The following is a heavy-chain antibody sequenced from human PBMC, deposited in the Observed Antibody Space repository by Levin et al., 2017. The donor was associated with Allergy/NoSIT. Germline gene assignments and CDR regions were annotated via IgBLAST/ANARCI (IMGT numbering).Heavy chain of an antibody. CDR2: IKQDGSQK. V-gene: IGHV3-7*01. D-gene: IGHD6-13*01. J-gene: IGHJ6*04. CDR1: EFTLSSYW. Sequence: GGSLRLSCAASEFTLSSYWMSWVRQAPGKGLEWVANIKQDGSQKDYADSVKGRFTISRDNSENTLYLQMNSLRVEDTAVYYCAKPLGIGEAGWLESGLDVWGKGTTVTVFS. CDR3: AKPLGIGEAGWLESGLDV.